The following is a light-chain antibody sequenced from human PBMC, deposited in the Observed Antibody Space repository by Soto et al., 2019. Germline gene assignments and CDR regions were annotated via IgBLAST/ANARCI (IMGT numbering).Light chain of an antibody. J-gene: IGKJ2*01. Sequence: EILMTQSQATLSFSPGERATLSCRASQRISSNVAWYQQKPGQAPRLLIYGASTRATGVPARFSGGGSGTEFTLTISSLQSEDYAVYFYQQYKDSPPYTFGQGTKLEIK. CDR2: GAS. V-gene: IGKV3-15*01. CDR1: QRISSN. CDR3: QQYKDSPPYT.